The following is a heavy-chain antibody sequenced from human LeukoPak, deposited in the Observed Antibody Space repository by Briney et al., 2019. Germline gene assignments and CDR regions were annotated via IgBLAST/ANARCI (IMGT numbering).Heavy chain of an antibody. Sequence: EASVKASCKASGYTFTSYAMHWVRQAPGQRLEWMGWSNAGNGNTKYSQEFQGRVTITRDTSASTAYMELSSLRSEDMAVYYCAREGVYPVAGFDYWGQGTLVTVSS. J-gene: IGHJ4*02. CDR1: GYTFTSYA. CDR3: AREGVYPVAGFDY. D-gene: IGHD6-13*01. CDR2: SNAGNGNT. V-gene: IGHV1-3*02.